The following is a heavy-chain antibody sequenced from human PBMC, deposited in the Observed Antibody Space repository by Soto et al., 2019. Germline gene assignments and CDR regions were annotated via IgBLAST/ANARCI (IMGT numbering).Heavy chain of an antibody. V-gene: IGHV5-51*01. CDR1: GYRFTSYW. J-gene: IGHJ6*02. CDR2: IYPGDSDT. Sequence: PGESPKISCTGSGYRFTSYWIGWVRPLPGKGLEWMGIIYPGDSDTTYSPSFQGQVTISADKTISTAYLQWSSLKASDTAMYYCARFRHGMDVWGQGTTVTVSS. CDR3: ARFRHGMDV.